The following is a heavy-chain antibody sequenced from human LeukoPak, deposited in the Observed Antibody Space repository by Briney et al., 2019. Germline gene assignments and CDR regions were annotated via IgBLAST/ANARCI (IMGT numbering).Heavy chain of an antibody. CDR2: IWYDGSNR. Sequence: PGGSLRLSCAASGFSFKTYGMHWVRKAPGKGLEGVAIIWYDGSNRFYADSVKGRCTISRDNPKSTLYLQMNRLRAEDTAVYFCASGLVGGSFDYWGQGTLVTVFS. CDR3: ASGLVGGSFDY. V-gene: IGHV3-33*03. J-gene: IGHJ4*02. D-gene: IGHD3-10*01. CDR1: GFSFKTYG.